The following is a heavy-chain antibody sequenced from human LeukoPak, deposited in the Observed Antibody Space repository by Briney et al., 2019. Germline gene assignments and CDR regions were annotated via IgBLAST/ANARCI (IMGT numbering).Heavy chain of an antibody. CDR3: ARGRPHGNDY. D-gene: IGHD4-23*01. CDR2: IASDGSST. J-gene: IGHJ4*02. V-gene: IGHV3-74*01. CDR1: VFTFSRYW. Sequence: GGSLRLSCAASVFTFSRYWMNCVRQAPGKRLVWVSRIASDGSSTTYADSVKGRFSISRDNAKNTLYLQMNSLRVEDTAVYYCARGRPHGNDYWGQGTLVTVSS.